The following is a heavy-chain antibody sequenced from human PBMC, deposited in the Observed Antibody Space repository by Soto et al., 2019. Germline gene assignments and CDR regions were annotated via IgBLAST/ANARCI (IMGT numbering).Heavy chain of an antibody. CDR1: GYTFTSYS. CDR3: ASRHYGDFDYGLDV. D-gene: IGHD4-17*01. Sequence: QVQLVQSGAEVEKPGASVKVSCKASGYTFTSYSIHWVRQAPGQRLEWMGWINAVNGNTKYSQKFQDRVTFTRDTSASTAYMELSSLSSEDTAVYYCASRHYGDFDYGLDVWGQGTTVTVSS. V-gene: IGHV1-3*01. J-gene: IGHJ6*02. CDR2: INAVNGNT.